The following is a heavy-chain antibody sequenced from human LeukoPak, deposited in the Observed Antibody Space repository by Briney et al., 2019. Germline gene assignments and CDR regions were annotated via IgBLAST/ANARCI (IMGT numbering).Heavy chain of an antibody. CDR1: GFTFSSYA. CDR3: AKGRAASRFYIYYALDV. D-gene: IGHD2-15*01. CDR2: VSYDGSFK. V-gene: IGHV3-30*18. Sequence: GGSLRLSCAGSGFTFSSYAMHWVRQAPGKGLEWVALVSYDGSFKHYADSVKGRFTISRDNSENTLSLQMDSPRAEDTAVYYCAKGRAASRFYIYYALDVWGQGTTVTVSS. J-gene: IGHJ6*02.